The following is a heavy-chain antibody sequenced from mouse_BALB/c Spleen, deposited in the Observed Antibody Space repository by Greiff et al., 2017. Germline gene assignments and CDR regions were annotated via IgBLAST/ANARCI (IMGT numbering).Heavy chain of an antibody. Sequence: EVKLMESGPSLVKPSQTLSLTCSVTGDSITSGYWNWIRKFPGNKLEYMGYISYSGSTYYNPSLKSRISITRDTSKNQYYLQLNSVTTEDTATYYCARSLMIPGKFAYWGQGTLVTVSA. CDR1: GDSITSGY. V-gene: IGHV3-8*02. CDR3: ARSLMIPGKFAY. CDR2: ISYSGST. J-gene: IGHJ3*01. D-gene: IGHD2-3*01.